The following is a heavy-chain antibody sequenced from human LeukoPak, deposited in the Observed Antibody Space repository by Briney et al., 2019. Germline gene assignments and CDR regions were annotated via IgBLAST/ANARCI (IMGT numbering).Heavy chain of an antibody. D-gene: IGHD3-10*01. J-gene: IGHJ4*02. CDR3: ARGGGGSDY. V-gene: IGHV3-7*01. Sequence: GGSLRLSCAASGFTFSGSWMSWVRQAPGKGLEWVANIKQDGSDRNYVDSVKGRFTISRDNANNSLYLQMNSLRAEDTAVYYCARGGGGSDYWGQGTLVTVSS. CDR2: IKQDGSDR. CDR1: GFTFSGSW.